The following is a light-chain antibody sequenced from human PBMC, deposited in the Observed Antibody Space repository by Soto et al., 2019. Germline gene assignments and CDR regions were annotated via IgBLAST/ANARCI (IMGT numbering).Light chain of an antibody. CDR3: QRYTTPSWT. CDR1: QTIRNG. J-gene: IGKJ1*01. V-gene: IGKV1-5*03. CDR2: EAA. Sequence: IQMTQSPSTLSASVGDRVTLTCRASQTIRNGMAWFQQRPGKAPRLLIYEAATLESGVPTRFSGSGFGTEFTPTISSLQPDDTAAYYCQRYTTPSWTFGQGTKVEIK.